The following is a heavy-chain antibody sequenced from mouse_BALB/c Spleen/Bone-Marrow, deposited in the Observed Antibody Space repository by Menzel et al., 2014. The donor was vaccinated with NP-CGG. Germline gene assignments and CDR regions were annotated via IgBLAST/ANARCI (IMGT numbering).Heavy chain of an antibody. CDR2: INTNGGST. D-gene: IGHD2-3*01. CDR3: ASLYDGYSVFVY. Sequence: EVQLVESGGGLVKLGGSLKLSCAASGFTFSSYYMSWVRQTPEKRLELVAAINTNGGSTYYPDTVKGRFTISRDNAKNTLYLQMCSLKSEDTALYYCASLYDGYSVFVYWGQGTLVTVSA. CDR1: GFTFSSYY. J-gene: IGHJ3*01. V-gene: IGHV5-6-2*01.